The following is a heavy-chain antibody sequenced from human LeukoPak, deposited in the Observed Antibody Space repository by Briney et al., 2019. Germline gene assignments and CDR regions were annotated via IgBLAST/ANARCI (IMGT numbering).Heavy chain of an antibody. Sequence: SGPTLVKPSGTLSLTCIVSGGSISNYYWSWIRQPPGKGLEWIGHIYYSGSTNYNPSLKSRVTISVDTSKNQFSLKLSSVTAADTAVYYCAREGDSSGYYFSYWGQGTLVTVSS. CDR2: IYYSGST. J-gene: IGHJ4*02. V-gene: IGHV4-59*01. CDR1: GGSISNYY. D-gene: IGHD3-22*01. CDR3: AREGDSSGYYFSY.